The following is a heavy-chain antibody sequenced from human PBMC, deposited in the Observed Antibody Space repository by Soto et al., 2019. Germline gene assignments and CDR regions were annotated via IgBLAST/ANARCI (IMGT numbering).Heavy chain of an antibody. CDR1: GYTFTSYA. CDR2: INAGNGNT. J-gene: IGHJ4*02. D-gene: IGHD2-15*01. CDR3: ARGPGGPDGPGDY. V-gene: IGHV1-3*01. Sequence: QVQRVQSGAEVKKPGASVKVSCKASGYTFTSYAMHWVRQAPGQRLEWMGWINAGNGNTKYSQKFQGRVTITRDTSASTAYMELSSLRSEDSAVYYCARGPGGPDGPGDYWGQGTLVTVSS.